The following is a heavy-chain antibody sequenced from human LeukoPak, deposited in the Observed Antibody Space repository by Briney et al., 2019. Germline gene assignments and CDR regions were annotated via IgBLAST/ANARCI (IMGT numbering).Heavy chain of an antibody. J-gene: IGHJ4*02. V-gene: IGHV4-39*01. Sequence: PSETLSLTCTVSGGSITSSSNYWGWVRQPPGKGLEWIGRIYYSGSTYYNPSLESRVTISVATSKNQFSLKLNSVTAADTAVYYCARHPKDFDNWGQGTLVTVSS. CDR3: ARHPKDFDN. CDR1: GGSITSSSNY. CDR2: IYYSGST.